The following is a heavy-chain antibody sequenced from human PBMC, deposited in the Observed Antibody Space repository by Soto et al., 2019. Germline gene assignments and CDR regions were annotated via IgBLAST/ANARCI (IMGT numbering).Heavy chain of an antibody. CDR1: EDGCKFINDW. D-gene: IGHD3-16*01. J-gene: IGHJ6*02. CDR3: ARTRSFALGFYYDGIDA. V-gene: IGHV5-51*01. CDR2: IYPGDSDT. Sequence: PVVLLTNSRRASEDGCKFINDWIGRVSQMPGKDLEWMGIIYPGDSDTRYSPSFQGQVAISADKSLRTAYLQWTSLKASDTALYYCARTRSFALGFYYDGIDAWGQGTTVPVSS.